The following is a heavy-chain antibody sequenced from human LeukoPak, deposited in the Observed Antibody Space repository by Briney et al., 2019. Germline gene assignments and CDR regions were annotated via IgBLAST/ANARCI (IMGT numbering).Heavy chain of an antibody. CDR3: ARESGSVTSEVDFDY. V-gene: IGHV3-30*03. CDR2: ITYDGGNE. Sequence: GGSLRLSCAASGFSFKDYNMHWVRQAPGKGLEWVAVITYDGGNEYYTDSVKGRFTISRDNSKSTLYLQMNSLRAEDTAVYYCARESGSVTSEVDFDYWGQGTLVTVSS. D-gene: IGHD4-17*01. CDR1: GFSFKDYN. J-gene: IGHJ4*02.